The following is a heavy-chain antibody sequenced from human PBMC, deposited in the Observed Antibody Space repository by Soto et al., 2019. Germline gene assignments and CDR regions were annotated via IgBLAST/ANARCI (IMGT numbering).Heavy chain of an antibody. CDR2: IKQDGSEK. D-gene: IGHD2-8*01. J-gene: IGHJ6*03. CDR1: GFSFSNAW. CDR3: ARLIYYYYYMDV. Sequence: GGSLRLSCAASGFSFSNAWMNWARQAPGKGLEWVANIKQDGSEKYYVDSVKGRFTISRDNAKNSLYLQMNSLRAEDTAVYYCARLIYYYYYMDVWGKGTTVTVSS. V-gene: IGHV3-7*01.